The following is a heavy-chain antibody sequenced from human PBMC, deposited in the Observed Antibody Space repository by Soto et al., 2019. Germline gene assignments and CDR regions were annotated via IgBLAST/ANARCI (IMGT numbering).Heavy chain of an antibody. CDR2: MNPNSGNT. V-gene: IGHV1-8*01. J-gene: IGHJ4*02. D-gene: IGHD6-6*01. CDR3: ARQNRYSSSSDLDY. Sequence: QVQLVQSGAEVKKPGASVKVSCKASGYTFTSYDINWVRQATGQGLEWMGWMNPNSGNTGYAQKFQGRVTMTRTTSLSTAYMELSSLRSADTAVYYCARQNRYSSSSDLDYWGQGTLVTVSS. CDR1: GYTFTSYD.